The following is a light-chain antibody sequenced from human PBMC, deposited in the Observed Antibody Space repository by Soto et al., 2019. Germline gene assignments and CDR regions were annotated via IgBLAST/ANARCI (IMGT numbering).Light chain of an antibody. Sequence: EIVLTQSPGTLSLSPGERATLSCRASQSVSSSYLAWYQQKPGQAPRLLICGASSRATGIPDRCSGSGSGTDFTLTISRLEPEDFAVYYCQQYNNWPRTFGQGTKVDI. CDR3: QQYNNWPRT. CDR1: QSVSSSY. V-gene: IGKV3-20*01. J-gene: IGKJ1*01. CDR2: GAS.